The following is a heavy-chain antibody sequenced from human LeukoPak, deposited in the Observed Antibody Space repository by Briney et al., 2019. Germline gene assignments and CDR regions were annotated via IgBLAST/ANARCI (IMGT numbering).Heavy chain of an antibody. Sequence: GGSLRLSCAASGFTFSSYWMHWVRQAPGKGLVWVSRINSDGSSTSYADSVKGRFTISRDNAKNTLYLQMNSLRAEDTAVYYCARDLNGSGSYGAFDIWGQGTMVTVSS. D-gene: IGHD3-10*01. V-gene: IGHV3-74*01. CDR2: INSDGSST. CDR3: ARDLNGSGSYGAFDI. J-gene: IGHJ3*02. CDR1: GFTFSSYW.